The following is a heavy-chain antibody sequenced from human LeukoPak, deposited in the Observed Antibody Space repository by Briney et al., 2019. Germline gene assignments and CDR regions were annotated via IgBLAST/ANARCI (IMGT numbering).Heavy chain of an antibody. CDR2: IYYSGST. J-gene: IGHJ4*02. V-gene: IGHV4-59*01. CDR3: ARGAGWYNY. Sequence: SETLSLTCIVSGGSISPFYWSWLRQHPGKALEWIGYIYYSGSTNYNPSLKSRVTISVDTSKNQFSLKLASVTAADTAIYYCARGAGWYNYWGQGTLVTVSS. CDR1: GGSISPFY. D-gene: IGHD6-19*01.